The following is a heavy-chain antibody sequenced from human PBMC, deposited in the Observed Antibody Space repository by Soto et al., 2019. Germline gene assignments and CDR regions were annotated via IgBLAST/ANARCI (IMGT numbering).Heavy chain of an antibody. V-gene: IGHV1-69*06. D-gene: IGHD5-18*01. CDR1: GGTFSSYA. CDR3: ARVGGTGGYTYGLDY. Sequence: SSVKVSFKASGGTFSSYAISLLLHARGQGLEWMGGIIPVFGTGIYAQKFQGRVTITADKSTNTAYMELSSLRSEDTAVYFCARVGGTGGYTYGLDYWGQGTLVTVSS. CDR2: IIPVFGTG. J-gene: IGHJ4*02.